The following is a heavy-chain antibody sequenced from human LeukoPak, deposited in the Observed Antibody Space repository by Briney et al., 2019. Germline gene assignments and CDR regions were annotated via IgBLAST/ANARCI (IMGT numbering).Heavy chain of an antibody. CDR3: ARHGGRSFDY. V-gene: IGHV3-7*02. CDR1: GFTFSSYW. CDR2: IKPDGSEK. D-gene: IGHD1-26*01. Sequence: GGSLRLSCAASGFTFSSYWMSWVRQAPGKGLEWVATIKPDGSEKSYVDSVKGRFTFSRDNAKNSLYLQMNNLRAEDTAFYYCARHGGRSFDYWGQGTPVTVSS. J-gene: IGHJ4*02.